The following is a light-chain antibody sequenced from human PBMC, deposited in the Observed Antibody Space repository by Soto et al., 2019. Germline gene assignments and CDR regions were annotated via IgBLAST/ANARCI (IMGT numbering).Light chain of an antibody. J-gene: IGKJ2*01. V-gene: IGKV3-15*01. Sequence: EIVMTPSPATLSVSPVERATLSCRASQSVSSNVAWYQQIPGQTPRLLIYGASTRATGIPVRFSGSGSGTEFTLTISSLQSEDFAVYYCHQYDDGPYTFGQGTKVDIK. CDR3: HQYDDGPYT. CDR1: QSVSSN. CDR2: GAS.